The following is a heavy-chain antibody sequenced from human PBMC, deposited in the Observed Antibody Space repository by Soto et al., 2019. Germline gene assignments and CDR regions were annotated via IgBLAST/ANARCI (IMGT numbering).Heavy chain of an antibody. CDR2: ISYDGSNK. Sequence: SLKISCAASGFTFISYAMHWVRQAPGKGLEWVAVISYDGSNKYYADSVKGRFTISRDNSKNTLYLQMNSLRAEDTAVYYCARESYSYGYYYGMDVCGEGTTVTVSS. J-gene: IGHJ6*04. D-gene: IGHD5-18*01. CDR3: ARESYSYGYYYGMDV. CDR1: GFTFISYA. V-gene: IGHV3-30-3*01.